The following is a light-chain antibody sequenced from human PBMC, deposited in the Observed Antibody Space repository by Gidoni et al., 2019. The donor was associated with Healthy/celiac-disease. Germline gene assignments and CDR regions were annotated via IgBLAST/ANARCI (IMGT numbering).Light chain of an antibody. CDR2: LGS. CDR3: MQALQTPLFT. V-gene: IGKV2-28*01. CDR1: QSLLHSNGYNY. J-gene: IGKJ3*01. Sequence: IVMTHSPLSLPVTPGEPASISCRSSQSLLHSNGYNYLDWYLQKPGQSPQLLIYLGSNRASGVPDRFSGSGSGTDFTLKISRVEAEDVGVYYCMQALQTPLFTFGPGTKVDIK.